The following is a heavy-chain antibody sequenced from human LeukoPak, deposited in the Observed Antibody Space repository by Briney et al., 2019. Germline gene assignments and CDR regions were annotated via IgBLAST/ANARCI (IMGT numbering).Heavy chain of an antibody. CDR1: GYTFTGYY. Sequence: ASVKVSCKASGYTFTGYYMHWVRQAPGQGLEWMGWINPNSGGTNYAQKFQGRVTMTRDTSISTAYMELSRLRSDDTAVYYCAREYYYDSSGYLNWFDPWGQGTLVTVSS. CDR2: INPNSGGT. CDR3: AREYYYDSSGYLNWFDP. V-gene: IGHV1-2*02. D-gene: IGHD3-22*01. J-gene: IGHJ5*02.